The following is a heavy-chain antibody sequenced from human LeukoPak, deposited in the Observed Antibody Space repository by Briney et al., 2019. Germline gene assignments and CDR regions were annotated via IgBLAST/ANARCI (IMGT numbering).Heavy chain of an antibody. CDR2: INPSGGST. V-gene: IGHV1-46*01. CDR3: ARERMGVGTTTFDY. J-gene: IGHJ4*02. CDR1: GYTFSSNY. Sequence: ASVKVSCKASGYTFSSNYMHWVRQAPGQGLEWMGIINPSGGSTSYAQKFRGRVTMTRDTSTSTVYMELSSLRSEDTAVYYCARERMGVGTTTFDYWGQGTLVTVSS. D-gene: IGHD1-26*01.